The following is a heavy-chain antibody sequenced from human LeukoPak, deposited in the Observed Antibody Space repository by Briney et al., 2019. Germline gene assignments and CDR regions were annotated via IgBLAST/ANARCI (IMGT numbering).Heavy chain of an antibody. CDR1: GGSFSGYY. CDR3: ARGRTGYDSSGYYYGPQYYFDY. Sequence: SETLSLTCAVYGGSFSGYYWSWIRQPPGKGLEWIGEINHSGSTNYNPSLKSRVTISVDTSKNQFSLKMSSVTAADTAVYYCARGRTGYDSSGYYYGPQYYFDYWGQGTLVTVSS. J-gene: IGHJ4*02. CDR2: INHSGST. V-gene: IGHV4-34*01. D-gene: IGHD3-22*01.